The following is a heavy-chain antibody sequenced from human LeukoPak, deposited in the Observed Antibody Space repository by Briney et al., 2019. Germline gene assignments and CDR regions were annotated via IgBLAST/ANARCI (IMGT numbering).Heavy chain of an antibody. CDR3: ARHGNYYGSGSYY. J-gene: IGHJ4*02. CDR2: ISFTGRT. Sequence: PSQTLSLTCTVSGASISSDTYYWSWIRQPAGKGLEWIGRISFTGRTDYNPSLTSRVTISIDMSKNQFSLKLSSVTAADTAVYYCARHGNYYGSGSYYWGQGTLVTVSS. D-gene: IGHD3-10*01. CDR1: GASISSDTYY. V-gene: IGHV4-61*02.